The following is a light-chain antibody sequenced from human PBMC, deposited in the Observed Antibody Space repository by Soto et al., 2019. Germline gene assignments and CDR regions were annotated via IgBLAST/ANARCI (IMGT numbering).Light chain of an antibody. V-gene: IGKV1-5*03. Sequence: TQSPGTLSLSPGERATLSCRASQSVSSWLAWYQQKPGKAPKLLIYKASTLKSGVPSRFSGSGSGTAFTLTISSLQPDDFATYYCQHYNSYSEAFGQGTKVDIK. CDR3: QHYNSYSEA. J-gene: IGKJ1*01. CDR2: KAS. CDR1: QSVSSW.